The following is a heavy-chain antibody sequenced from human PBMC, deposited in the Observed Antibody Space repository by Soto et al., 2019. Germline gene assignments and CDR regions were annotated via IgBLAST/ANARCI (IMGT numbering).Heavy chain of an antibody. CDR2: ISGSGGST. J-gene: IGHJ4*02. CDR1: VFTFSSYA. CDR3: APDARRTTAYYDFWSAPREGFDY. V-gene: IGHV3-23*01. D-gene: IGHD3-3*01. Sequence: GGSLRLACAASVFTFSSYAMSWDRQAPGEGLEGVEVISGSGGSTYYADSVKGRFSISRENSRNTLYLQMNSLRAEDTAVYYSAPDARRTTAYYDFWSAPREGFDYGGQGNLVTVSS.